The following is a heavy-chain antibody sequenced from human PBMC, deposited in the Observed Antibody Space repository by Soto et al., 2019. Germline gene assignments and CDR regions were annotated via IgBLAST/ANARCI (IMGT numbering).Heavy chain of an antibody. CDR3: ARDRALDDYGDYDYYYYYYMDV. CDR2: ISSSSSTI. J-gene: IGHJ6*03. Sequence: GRSLRLSCAASGFTFSSFSMNWVRQAPGKGLEWVSYISSSSSTIYYADSVKGRFTISRDNAKNSLYLQMNGLRAEDTAVYYCARDRALDDYGDYDYYYYYYMDVWGKGTTVTVSS. CDR1: GFTFSSFS. V-gene: IGHV3-48*01. D-gene: IGHD4-17*01.